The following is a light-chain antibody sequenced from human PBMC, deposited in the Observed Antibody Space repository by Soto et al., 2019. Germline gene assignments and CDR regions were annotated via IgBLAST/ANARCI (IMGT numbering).Light chain of an antibody. Sequence: VLTQSPVTLSLSPGDRATLSCRASQSVSSSYLAWYQQKPGQAPGLLIYGASSRATGIPDRFSGSGSGTDFTLTISRLEPEDFAVYYCQQYGRSPWTFGQGTKVDIK. CDR1: QSVSSSY. CDR2: GAS. J-gene: IGKJ1*01. V-gene: IGKV3-20*01. CDR3: QQYGRSPWT.